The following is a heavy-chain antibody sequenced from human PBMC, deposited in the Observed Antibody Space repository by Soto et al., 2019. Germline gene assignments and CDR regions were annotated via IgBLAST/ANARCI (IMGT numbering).Heavy chain of an antibody. CDR2: IFYTGSA. V-gene: IGHV4-59*01. CDR1: GGSISGYY. J-gene: IGHJ6*02. Sequence: SETLSLTCAISGGSISGYYWSWIRQPPGKGLEWIGYIFYTGSATYNPSLKSRVTISGDTSKNQFSLNLSAVTAADTAVYYCARTQGVSYSYGMDVWGQGTTVTVSS. CDR3: ARTQGVSYSYGMDV.